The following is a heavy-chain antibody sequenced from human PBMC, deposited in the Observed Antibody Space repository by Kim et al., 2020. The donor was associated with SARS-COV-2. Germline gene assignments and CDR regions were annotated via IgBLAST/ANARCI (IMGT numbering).Heavy chain of an antibody. J-gene: IGHJ4*01. Sequence: DSVRGPFTASRDNAKTSLSLQMNSLRAEDTALYYCAKGYSSSWTRYYFDYWGHGTLVTVSS. D-gene: IGHD6-13*01. V-gene: IGHV3-9*01. CDR3: AKGYSSSWTRYYFDY.